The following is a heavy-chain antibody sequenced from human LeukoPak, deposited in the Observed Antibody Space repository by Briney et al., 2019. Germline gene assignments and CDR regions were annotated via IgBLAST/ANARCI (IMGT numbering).Heavy chain of an antibody. D-gene: IGHD3-10*01. Sequence: PSEALSLTCTVSGGSISSYYWSWIRQPPGKGLEWIGYIYYSGSTNYNPSLKSRVTISVDTSKNQFSLKLSSVTAADTAVYYCARVNLGGTDGDNWFAPWGQGTLVTVSS. V-gene: IGHV4-59*01. J-gene: IGHJ5*02. CDR2: IYYSGST. CDR1: GGSISSYY. CDR3: ARVNLGGTDGDNWFAP.